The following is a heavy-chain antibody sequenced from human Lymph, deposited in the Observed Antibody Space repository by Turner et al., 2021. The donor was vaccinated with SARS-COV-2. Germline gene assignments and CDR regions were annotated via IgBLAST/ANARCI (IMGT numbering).Heavy chain of an antibody. CDR3: AKDPNWYVLSAVDY. D-gene: IGHD1-1*01. V-gene: IGHV3-23*01. CDR2: ISSSVGST. Sequence: EVQLLESGGGLVQPGGSLRLSCAASGLTFSSYAMSWVRQAPGRGLDGVATISSSVGSTYYADSVKGRFTISRDNSKNTLYLQMSSLRAEDTAVYYCAKDPNWYVLSAVDYWGQGTLVTVSS. J-gene: IGHJ4*02. CDR1: GLTFSSYA.